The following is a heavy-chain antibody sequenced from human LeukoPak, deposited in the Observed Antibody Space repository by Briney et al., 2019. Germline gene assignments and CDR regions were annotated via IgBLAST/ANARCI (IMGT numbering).Heavy chain of an antibody. CDR1: GFTFSSYS. CDR3: ARGFSSSLYYYGMDV. V-gene: IGHV3-48*01. Sequence: GGSLRLSCAASGFTFSSYSMNWVRQAPGKGLEWVSYISSSSSTIYYADSVKGRFTISRDNAKNSLYLQMNSLRAEDTAVYYCARGFSSSLYYYGMDVWGQGTTVTVSS. CDR2: ISSSSSTI. J-gene: IGHJ6*02. D-gene: IGHD6-13*01.